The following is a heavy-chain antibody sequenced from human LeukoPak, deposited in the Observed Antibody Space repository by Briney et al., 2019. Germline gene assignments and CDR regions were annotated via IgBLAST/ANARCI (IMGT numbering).Heavy chain of an antibody. CDR1: GFTFSSYW. V-gene: IGHV3-7*01. Sequence: GGSLRLSCAASGFTFSSYWMSWVRQAPGKGLEWVANIKQDGSEKYYVDSVKGRFTISRDNAKNSLYLQMNSLRAEDTAVYYCARDTNIEEAGFDYWGQGTLVTVSS. CDR3: ARDTNIEEAGFDY. D-gene: IGHD1-26*01. CDR2: IKQDGSEK. J-gene: IGHJ4*02.